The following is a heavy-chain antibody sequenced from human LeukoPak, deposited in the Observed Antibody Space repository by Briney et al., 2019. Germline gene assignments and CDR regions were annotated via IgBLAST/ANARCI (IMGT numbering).Heavy chain of an antibody. CDR1: GYSFASYW. D-gene: IGHD2-2*01. CDR2: IYPGDSDT. V-gene: IGHV5-51*01. Sequence: GESLKISCKGSGYSFASYWIAWVRQLPGKGLEWMGIIYPGDSDTRYSPSFQGQVTISAYKSISTAYLQWSSLKASDTAIYYCARQWGDCSSTSCYSAYWGQGTLVTVSS. CDR3: ARQWGDCSSTSCYSAY. J-gene: IGHJ4*02.